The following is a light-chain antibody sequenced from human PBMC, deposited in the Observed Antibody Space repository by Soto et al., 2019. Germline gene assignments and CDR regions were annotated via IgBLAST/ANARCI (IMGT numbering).Light chain of an antibody. V-gene: IGKV1-6*01. CDR1: QGIRND. Sequence: IQLTQSPSSLSASVGDTVTITCRASQGIRNDLGWYQQKPGKAPKLLIHAASSLESGVPTRFSGSGSGTDFTFTISSLQAEDFATYYCLQDYSYPWTFGQGTKVDIK. J-gene: IGKJ1*01. CDR3: LQDYSYPWT. CDR2: AAS.